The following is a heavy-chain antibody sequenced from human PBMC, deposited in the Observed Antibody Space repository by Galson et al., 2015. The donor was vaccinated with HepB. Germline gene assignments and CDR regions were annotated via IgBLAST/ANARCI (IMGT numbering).Heavy chain of an antibody. Sequence: QSGAEVKRPGESLKISCTGSGYTFTTHWIGWVRQMPGKGLELVGIIYPGDSDTTYSPSFQGRVTISVDKSINTAYLQWGSLKASDTAMYYCASGALTHCSRVTCTKIDFWGQGTLVTVSS. J-gene: IGHJ4*02. CDR3: ASGALTHCSRVTCTKIDF. V-gene: IGHV5-51*01. CDR1: GYTFTTHW. CDR2: IYPGDSDT. D-gene: IGHD2-2*01.